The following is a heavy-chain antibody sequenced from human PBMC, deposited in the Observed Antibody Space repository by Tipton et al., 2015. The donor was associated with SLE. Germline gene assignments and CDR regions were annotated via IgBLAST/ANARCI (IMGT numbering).Heavy chain of an antibody. V-gene: IGHV4-61*02. CDR1: GGSISSGGYY. CDR3: ARETDWYFDL. Sequence: TLSLTCTVSGGSISSGGYYLSWIRQPAGKGLEWIGRIFTSGPTNYKPSLKSRLTISVDTSQNQFSLKLTSVTAADTAVYYCARETDWYFDLWGRGTLVTVSS. CDR2: IFTSGPT. J-gene: IGHJ2*01.